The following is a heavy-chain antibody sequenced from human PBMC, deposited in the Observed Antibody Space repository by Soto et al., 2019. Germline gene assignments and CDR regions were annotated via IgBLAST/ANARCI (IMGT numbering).Heavy chain of an antibody. D-gene: IGHD2-2*01. CDR1: GYSFTDYW. V-gene: IGHV5-10-1*01. CDR2: IDPSDSHI. CDR3: ARRRCRTTSCPRNYYGMDV. J-gene: IGHJ6*02. Sequence: GSLKISGKGSGYSFTDYWISWVRQMPGKGLEWMGRIDPSDSHINHSPSFEGHVTISADKSISTAYLQWSGLRASDSAMYYCARRRCRTTSCPRNYYGMDVWGQGTTVTVSS.